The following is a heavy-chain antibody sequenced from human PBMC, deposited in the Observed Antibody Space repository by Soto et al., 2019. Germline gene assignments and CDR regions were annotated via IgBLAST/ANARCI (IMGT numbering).Heavy chain of an antibody. CDR2: ISWNSDTI. V-gene: IGHV3-9*01. J-gene: IGHJ4*02. D-gene: IGHD3-10*01. Sequence: LRLSCSASGFTFDYYAMHWVRQAPGKGLEWVTGISWNSDTIGYADSVKGRFTISRDNAKNSLYLQMNSLRAEDTAFYYCARDVWSRASGPPDSWGQGTLVTVSS. CDR3: ARDVWSRASGPPDS. CDR1: GFTFDYYA.